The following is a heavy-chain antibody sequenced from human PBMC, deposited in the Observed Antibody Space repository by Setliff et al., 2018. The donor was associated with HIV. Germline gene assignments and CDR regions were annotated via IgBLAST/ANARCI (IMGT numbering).Heavy chain of an antibody. CDR1: GGSISSGDYY. D-gene: IGHD6-13*01. Sequence: SETLSLTCTVSGGSISSGDYYWSWIRQPPGKGLEWIGYIYYSGSTYYNPSLKSRVTISVDTSKNQFSLKLSSVTVADTAFYYCARADSSSWFFATFDIWGQGTMVTVSS. V-gene: IGHV4-30-4*08. CDR2: IYYSGST. CDR3: ARADSSSWFFATFDI. J-gene: IGHJ3*02.